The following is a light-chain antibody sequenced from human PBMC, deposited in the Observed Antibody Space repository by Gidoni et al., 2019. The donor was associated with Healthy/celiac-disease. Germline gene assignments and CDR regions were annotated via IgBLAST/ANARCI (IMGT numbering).Light chain of an antibody. CDR1: QSISIY. V-gene: IGKV1-39*01. Sequence: DIQMPQSPSSLSASVGDRVTITCRASQSISIYLNWYQQKPGKAPKLLIYAASSLQSGVPSRFSGSGSGPDFTLTISSLQPEDFATYYCQQSYSTPLTFGGGTKVEIK. CDR2: AAS. J-gene: IGKJ4*01. CDR3: QQSYSTPLT.